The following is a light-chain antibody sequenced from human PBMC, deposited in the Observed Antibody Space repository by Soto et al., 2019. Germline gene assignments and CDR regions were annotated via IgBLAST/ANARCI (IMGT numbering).Light chain of an antibody. J-gene: IGKJ5*01. Sequence: DVQMTQSPSSLSAYVGDRVTITCRASHDISNYLAWYQQKPGKIPKLLIYGASTLQSGVPSRFSGSGSGTDFTLTISGLQPEDIATYYCQKYNSVLRAFGQGTRLEIK. CDR3: QKYNSVLRA. CDR2: GAS. CDR1: HDISNY. V-gene: IGKV1-27*01.